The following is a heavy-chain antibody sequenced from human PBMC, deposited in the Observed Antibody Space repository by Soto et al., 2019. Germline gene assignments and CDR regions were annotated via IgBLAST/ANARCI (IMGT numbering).Heavy chain of an antibody. Sequence: GGSMRLSCAVSGFTFSSYSMNWVRQAPGKGLEWVSYISSSSSTIYYADSVKGRFTISRDNAKNSLYLQMNSLRDEDTAVYYCASPLYSRSDVSYYGMDVWGQGTTVTVSS. J-gene: IGHJ6*02. CDR3: ASPLYSRSDVSYYGMDV. CDR2: ISSSSSTI. V-gene: IGHV3-48*02. D-gene: IGHD6-13*01. CDR1: GFTFSSYS.